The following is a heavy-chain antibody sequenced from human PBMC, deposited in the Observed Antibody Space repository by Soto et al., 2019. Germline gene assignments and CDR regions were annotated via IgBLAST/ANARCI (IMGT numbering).Heavy chain of an antibody. Sequence: ASVKVSCKASGYTLTSYYMYWVRQAPGQGLEWMGIINPSGGSTSYAQKFQGRVTMTRDTSTSTVYMELSSLRSEDTAVYYCARVEMATIKGKAFEMWGQGTMLNVSS. V-gene: IGHV1-46*01. CDR3: ARVEMATIKGKAFEM. CDR1: GYTLTSYY. J-gene: IGHJ3*02. CDR2: INPSGGST.